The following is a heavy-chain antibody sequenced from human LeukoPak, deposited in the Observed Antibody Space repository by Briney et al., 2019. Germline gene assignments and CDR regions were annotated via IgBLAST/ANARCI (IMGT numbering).Heavy chain of an antibody. CDR2: INPNSGGT. CDR1: GYTFTGYY. V-gene: IGHV1-2*04. J-gene: IGHJ4*02. D-gene: IGHD5-12*01. CDR3: ARVPYGGYVTWYYFDY. Sequence: ASVKVSCKASGYTFTGYYMYWVRQAPGQGLEWMGWINPNSGGTNYAQKFQGWVTMTRDTSISTAYMELSRLRSDDTAVYYCARVPYGGYVTWYYFDYWGQGTLVTVSS.